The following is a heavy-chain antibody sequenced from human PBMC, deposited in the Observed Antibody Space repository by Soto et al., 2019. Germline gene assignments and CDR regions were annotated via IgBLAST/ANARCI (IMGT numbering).Heavy chain of an antibody. Sequence: SETLSLTCTVSGGSISSSSYYWGWIRQPPGKGLEWIGSIYYSGSTYYNPSLKSRVTISVDTSKNQFSLKLSSVTAADTAVYYCARHPVDTAMVGTYGMDVWGQGTTVTVSS. CDR2: IYYSGST. CDR1: GGSISSSSYY. CDR3: ARHPVDTAMVGTYGMDV. V-gene: IGHV4-39*01. D-gene: IGHD5-18*01. J-gene: IGHJ6*02.